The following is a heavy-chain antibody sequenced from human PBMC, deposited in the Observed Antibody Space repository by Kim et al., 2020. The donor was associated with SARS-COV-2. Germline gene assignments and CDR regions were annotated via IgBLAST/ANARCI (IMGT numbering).Heavy chain of an antibody. Sequence: GGSLRLSCAASGFTFRSFGMSWVRQDPGKGREWVSASSSSADDTNYADSVKGRFTISRDRSKNTLFLQMKRLRADDTALYYCAKRIGTVVETSQCNFDSWGQGTLVTVSS. CDR3: AKRIGTVVETSQCNFDS. CDR2: SSSSADDT. J-gene: IGHJ4*02. V-gene: IGHV3-23*01. CDR1: GFTFRSFG. D-gene: IGHD2-2*01.